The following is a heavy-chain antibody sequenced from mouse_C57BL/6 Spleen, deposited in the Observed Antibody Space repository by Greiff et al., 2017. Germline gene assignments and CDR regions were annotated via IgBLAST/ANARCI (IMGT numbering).Heavy chain of an antibody. V-gene: IGHV1-80*01. CDR3: ARREDYDYDVWFAY. D-gene: IGHD2-4*01. J-gene: IGHJ3*01. CDR1: GYAFSSYW. CDR2: IYPGDGDT. Sequence: QVQLQQSGAELVKPGASVKISCKASGYAFSSYWMNWVKQRPGKGLEWIGQIYPGDGDTNYNGKFKGKATLTADKSSSTAYMQLSSLTSEDSAVYFCARREDYDYDVWFAYWGQGTLVTVSA.